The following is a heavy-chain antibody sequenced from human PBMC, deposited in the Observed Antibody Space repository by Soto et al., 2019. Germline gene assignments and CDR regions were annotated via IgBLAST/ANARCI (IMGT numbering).Heavy chain of an antibody. D-gene: IGHD6-19*01. V-gene: IGHV4-59*01. CDR3: TREQSDDNYFDP. CDR2: IYYSGGT. CDR1: GGSFSGYF. Sequence: SETLSLTCAVYGGSFSGYFYTWVRQPPGKGLEWLGYIYYSGGTNYNPSLKSRVTISLDKSKSQFSLRLISVTAADTAVYYCTREQSDDNYFDPWGQGTLVTV. J-gene: IGHJ5*02.